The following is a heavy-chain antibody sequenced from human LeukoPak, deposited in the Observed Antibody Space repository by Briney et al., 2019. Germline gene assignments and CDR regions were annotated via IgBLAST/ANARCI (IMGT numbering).Heavy chain of an antibody. D-gene: IGHD2-21*02. CDR1: GGPISSSSYY. V-gene: IGHV4-39*01. CDR2: IYYSGST. Sequence: SETLSLTCTVSGGPISSSSYYWGWIRQPPGKGLEWIGSIYYSGSTYYNPSLKSRVTISVDTSKNQFSLKLSSVTAADTAVYYCASLVVVTAISDYWGQGTLVTVSS. CDR3: ASLVVVTAISDY. J-gene: IGHJ4*02.